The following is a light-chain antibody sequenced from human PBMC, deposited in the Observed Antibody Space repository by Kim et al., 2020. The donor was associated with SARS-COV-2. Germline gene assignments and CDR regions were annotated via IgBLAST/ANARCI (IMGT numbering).Light chain of an antibody. J-gene: IGKJ1*01. V-gene: IGKV3-20*01. CDR1: QSVSSSY. CDR3: QLYGSSSWT. CDR2: GAS. Sequence: PGERATLSCRASQSVSSSYLAWYQQRPGQAPRLLIYGASTRATGIPDRFSGSGSGTDFTLTISRLEPEDFAVYYCQLYGSSSWTFGQGTKV.